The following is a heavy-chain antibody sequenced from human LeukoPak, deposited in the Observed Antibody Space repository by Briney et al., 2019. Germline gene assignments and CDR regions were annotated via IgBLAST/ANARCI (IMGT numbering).Heavy chain of an antibody. D-gene: IGHD3-16*01. J-gene: IGHJ6*03. V-gene: IGHV4-39*01. CDR2: IYYSGST. CDR1: GGSHSSSSYY. CDR3: ARHETDTLGSYYYMAV. Sequence: SETLSLPCTVSGGSHSSSSYYCGWIPQPPGKGLGWIGSIYYSGSTYYNPSLKSRVAISIVTFKNQFSLKLSSVTAADTAVYYWARHETDTLGSYYYMAVWGKGTTVTVSS.